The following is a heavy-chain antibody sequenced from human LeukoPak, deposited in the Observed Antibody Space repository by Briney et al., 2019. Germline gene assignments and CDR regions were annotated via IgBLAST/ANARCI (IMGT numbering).Heavy chain of an antibody. CDR2: ICWNSCSI. V-gene: IGHV3-9*01. J-gene: IGHJ6*02. CDR1: GFTFDDYA. Sequence: GGSLRVSCAPSGFTFDDYAMHGLRQAPGKGLAGVSGICWNSCSIVYADSVKGRFTISRDNAKNSLSLQMNSLRAEDTALYHGAKGERGMDVWGQGTTVTVSS. CDR3: AKGERGMDV.